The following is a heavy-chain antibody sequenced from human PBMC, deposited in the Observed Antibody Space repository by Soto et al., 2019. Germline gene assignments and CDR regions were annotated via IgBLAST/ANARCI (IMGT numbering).Heavy chain of an antibody. CDR3: AKARLSSGWYAGFDS. D-gene: IGHD6-19*01. J-gene: IGHJ4*02. V-gene: IGHV3-9*01. CDR2: LSWKSTNI. CDR1: GFTFDDYA. Sequence: EVQLVDSGGGLVQPGRSLRLSCAASGFTFDDYAMHWVRQAPGKGLEWVSGLSWKSTNIGYADSVKGRFIISRDNAKKFLDLQMNSLRPEDTALYYCAKARLSSGWYAGFDSWGQGTLVTVSS.